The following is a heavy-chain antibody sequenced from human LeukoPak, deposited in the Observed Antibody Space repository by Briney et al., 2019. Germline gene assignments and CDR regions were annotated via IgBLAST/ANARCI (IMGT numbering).Heavy chain of an antibody. CDR1: GFTFSSYG. D-gene: IGHD6-13*01. CDR2: IRYDGSNK. Sequence: GGSLRLSCAASGFTFSSYGMHWVGQAPGKALEWVAFIRYDGSNKYYADSVKGRFTISRDNSKNTLYLQMNSLRAEDTAVYYCAKDGWQQLASFDYWGQGTLVTVSS. V-gene: IGHV3-30*02. J-gene: IGHJ4*02. CDR3: AKDGWQQLASFDY.